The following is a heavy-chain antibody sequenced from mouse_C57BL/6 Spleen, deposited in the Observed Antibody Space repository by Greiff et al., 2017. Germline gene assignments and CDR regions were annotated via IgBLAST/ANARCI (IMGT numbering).Heavy chain of an antibody. CDR2: IYPRSGNT. Sequence: QVQLKQSGAELARPGASVKLSCKASGYTFTSYGISWVKQRTGQGLEWIGEIYPRSGNTYYNEKFKGKATLTADKTSSTAYMELRSLTSDDSAVYFCARHSSGYDYAMDYWGQGTSVTVSS. J-gene: IGHJ4*01. D-gene: IGHD3-1*01. CDR3: ARHSSGYDYAMDY. CDR1: GYTFTSYG. V-gene: IGHV1-81*01.